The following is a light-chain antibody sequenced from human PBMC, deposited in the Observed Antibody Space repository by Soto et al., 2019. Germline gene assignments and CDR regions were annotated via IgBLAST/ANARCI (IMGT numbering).Light chain of an antibody. CDR3: QQFNSYPLT. CDR1: QSISTY. CDR2: DAS. Sequence: DIQMTQSPSSLSASVVNRVTITGLASQSISTYLNWYQKKPGKAPNLLIYDASRLQSGVPSRLNGSGSGTDFTLTISSLQPEDCATYYCQQFNSYPLTFGGGTKVDIK. V-gene: IGKV1-17*01. J-gene: IGKJ4*01.